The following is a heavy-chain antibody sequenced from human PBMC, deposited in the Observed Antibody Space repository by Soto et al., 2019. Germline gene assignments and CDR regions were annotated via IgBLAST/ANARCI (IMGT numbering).Heavy chain of an antibody. Sequence: QVQLQESGPGLVKPSETLSLTCTVSGGSISSYYWSWIRQPLGKGLEWIGYIYYSGSTNYNPSLKSRVTISVDTSKNQFSLKLSSVTAADTAVYYCAREGTTVDSYYYYGMDVWGQGTTVTVSS. D-gene: IGHD1-1*01. J-gene: IGHJ6*02. CDR3: AREGTTVDSYYYYGMDV. CDR1: GGSISSYY. V-gene: IGHV4-59*01. CDR2: IYYSGST.